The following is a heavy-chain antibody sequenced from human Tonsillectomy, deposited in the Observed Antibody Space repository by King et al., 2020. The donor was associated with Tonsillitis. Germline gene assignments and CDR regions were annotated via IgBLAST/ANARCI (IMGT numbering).Heavy chain of an antibody. CDR2: IYYSGST. CDR1: GGSISSYY. V-gene: IGHV4-59*01. J-gene: IGHJ4*02. Sequence: VQLQESGPGLVKPSETLSLTCTVSGGSISSYYWSWIRQPPGKGLEWIGDIYYSGSTNYNPSLKSRVTISVDTSKNQFSLKLSSVTAADTAVYYCARGHYYDSSGYSFDYWGQGTLVTVSS. D-gene: IGHD3-22*01. CDR3: ARGHYYDSSGYSFDY.